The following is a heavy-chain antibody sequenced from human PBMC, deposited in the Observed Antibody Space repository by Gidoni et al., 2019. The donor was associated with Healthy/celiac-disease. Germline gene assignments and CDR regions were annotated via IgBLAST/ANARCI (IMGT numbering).Heavy chain of an antibody. Sequence: EVQLVESGGGLVQPGRSLRLSCTASGFTFGDYAMSWFRQAPGKGLEWVGLIRSKAYGGTTEYAASVKGRFTISRDDSKSIAYLQMNSLKTEDTAVYYCTRDYDFWSGYYPYYFDYWGQGTLVTVSS. J-gene: IGHJ4*02. V-gene: IGHV3-49*03. CDR1: GFTFGDYA. D-gene: IGHD3-3*01. CDR3: TRDYDFWSGYYPYYFDY. CDR2: IRSKAYGGTT.